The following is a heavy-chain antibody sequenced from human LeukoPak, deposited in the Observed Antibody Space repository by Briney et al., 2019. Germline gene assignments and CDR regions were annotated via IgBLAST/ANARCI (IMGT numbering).Heavy chain of an antibody. V-gene: IGHV4-39*01. D-gene: IGHD5/OR15-5a*01. CDR2: IYYSGST. CDR1: GGSISSSSYY. J-gene: IGHJ6*02. CDR3: ARRRGSVGGMDV. Sequence: SETLSLTCTVSGGSISSSSYYWGWIRQPPGKGLEWIGSIYYSGSTYYNPSLKSRVTISVDTSKNQFSLKLGSVTAADTAVYYCARRRGSVGGMDVWGQGTTVTVSS.